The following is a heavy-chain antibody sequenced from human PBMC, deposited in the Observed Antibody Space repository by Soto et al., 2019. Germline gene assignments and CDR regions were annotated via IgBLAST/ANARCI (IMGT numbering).Heavy chain of an antibody. CDR2: IYHSGST. D-gene: IGHD3-16*02. V-gene: IGHV4-30-2*01. Sequence: QLQLQESGSGLVKPSQTLSLTCAVSGGSISSGGYSWSWIRQPPGKGLEWIGYIYHSGSTYYNPSLKSRVTISVDRSKNQFSLKLSSVTAADTAVYYCARGGYDYVWGSYRSLDYWGQGTLVTVSS. J-gene: IGHJ4*02. CDR1: GGSISSGGYS. CDR3: ARGGYDYVWGSYRSLDY.